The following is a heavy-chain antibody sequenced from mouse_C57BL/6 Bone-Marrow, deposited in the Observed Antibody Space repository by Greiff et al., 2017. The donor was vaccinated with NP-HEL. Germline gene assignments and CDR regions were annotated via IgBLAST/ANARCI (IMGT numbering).Heavy chain of an antibody. CDR1: GYTFTGYW. V-gene: IGHV1-9*01. D-gene: IGHD1-1*01. CDR3: ARLFTTVVAPGFDV. J-gene: IGHJ1*03. CDR2: ILPGSGST. Sequence: VQLVESGAELMKPGASVKLSCKATGYTFTGYWIEWVKQRPGHGLEWIGEILPGSGSTNYNEKFKGKATFTADPSSNTAYLQLSSLATEDAAIYYCARLFTTVVAPGFDVWGTGTTVTVSS.